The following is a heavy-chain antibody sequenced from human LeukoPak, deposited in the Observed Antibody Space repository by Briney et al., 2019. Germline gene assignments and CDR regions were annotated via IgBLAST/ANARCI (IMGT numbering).Heavy chain of an antibody. D-gene: IGHD3-16*01. CDR3: AREGGTGEGIDY. J-gene: IGHJ4*02. CDR1: GGSISSGGYY. V-gene: IGHV4-61*08. CDR2: IYYSGST. Sequence: TSQTLSLTCTVSGGSISSGGYYWSWIRQPPGKGLEWIGYIYYSGSTNYNPSLKSRVTISVDTSKNQFSLKLSSVTAADTAVYYCAREGGTGEGIDYWGQGTLVTVSS.